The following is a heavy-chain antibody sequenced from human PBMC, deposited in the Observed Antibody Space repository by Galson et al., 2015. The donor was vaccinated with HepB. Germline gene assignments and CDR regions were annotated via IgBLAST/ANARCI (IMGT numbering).Heavy chain of an antibody. Sequence: TLSLTCNVSGGSISSSTYYWTWIRQYPGKGLEWFGYISYGGSTYYNPSLNSRLTISLDTSQNQFSLRLSSVTVADTAVYYCARDFRYCRSASCLNPNDIFYSWGQGTLVTVSS. D-gene: IGHD2-2*01. CDR1: GGSISSSTYY. V-gene: IGHV4-31*03. J-gene: IGHJ4*02. CDR3: ARDFRYCRSASCLNPNDIFYS. CDR2: ISYGGST.